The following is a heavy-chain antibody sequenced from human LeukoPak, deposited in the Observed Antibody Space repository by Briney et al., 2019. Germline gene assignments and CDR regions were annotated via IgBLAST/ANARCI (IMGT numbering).Heavy chain of an antibody. CDR1: GFTFSSYE. CDR2: ISSSGSTI. V-gene: IGHV3-48*03. Sequence: PGGSLRLSCAASGFTFSSYEMNWVRQAPGKGLEWVSYISSSGSTIYYADSVKGRFTISRDNAKNSLYLQMNSLRAEDTAVYYCAKERVDLWDYGDYSWLYWGQGTLVTVSS. CDR3: AKERVDLWDYGDYSWLY. J-gene: IGHJ4*02. D-gene: IGHD4-17*01.